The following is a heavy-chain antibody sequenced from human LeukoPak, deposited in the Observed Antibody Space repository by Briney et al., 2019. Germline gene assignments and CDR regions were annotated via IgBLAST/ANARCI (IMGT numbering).Heavy chain of an antibody. Sequence: PSEPLSLTCTVSGGSISSYYWSWIRQPPGKGLEWIGYIYTSGSTNYNPSLKSRVTISVDTSKKQFSLKLSSVTAADTAVYYCARGVGYCSSTSCYSSYYYYYYMDVWGKGTTVTVSS. V-gene: IGHV4-4*09. CDR1: GGSISSYY. J-gene: IGHJ6*03. D-gene: IGHD2-2*01. CDR3: ARGVGYCSSTSCYSSYYYYYYMDV. CDR2: IYTSGST.